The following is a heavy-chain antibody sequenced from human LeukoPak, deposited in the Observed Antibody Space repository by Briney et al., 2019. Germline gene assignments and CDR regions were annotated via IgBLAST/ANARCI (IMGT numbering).Heavy chain of an antibody. CDR1: GFTFSSYG. CDR3: TKDQGYSSSEYFQH. J-gene: IGHJ1*01. CDR2: IRYDGSNK. V-gene: IGHV3-30*02. D-gene: IGHD6-13*01. Sequence: TGGSLGLSCAASGFTFSSYGMHWVRQAPGKGLEWVAFIRYDGSNKYYGDSVKGRLTISRDNSKNTLYLQMNSLRAEDTAVYYCTKDQGYSSSEYFQHWGQGTLVTVSS.